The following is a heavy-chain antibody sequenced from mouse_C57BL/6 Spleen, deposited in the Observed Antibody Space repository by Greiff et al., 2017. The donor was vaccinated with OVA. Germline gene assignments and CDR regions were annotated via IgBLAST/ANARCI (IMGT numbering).Heavy chain of an antibody. CDR2: IDPETGGT. CDR1: GYTFTDYE. J-gene: IGHJ4*01. V-gene: IGHV1-15*01. Sequence: VKLVESGAELVRPGASVTLSCKASGYTFTDYEMHWVKQTPVHGLEWIGAIDPETGGTAYNQKFKGKAILTADKSSSTAYMELRSLTSEDSAVYYCTVWSMDYWGQGTSVTVSS. CDR3: TVWSMDY. D-gene: IGHD2-10*02.